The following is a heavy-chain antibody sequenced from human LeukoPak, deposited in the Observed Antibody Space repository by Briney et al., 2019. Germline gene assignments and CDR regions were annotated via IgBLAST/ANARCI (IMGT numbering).Heavy chain of an antibody. CDR3: GRNLGSGSDH. J-gene: IGHJ4*02. CDR1: GASFSSDY. Sequence: LETLSLTCSVSGASFSSDYWNWIRQSPGRGLEWIGYTHYRGDINYNPSLKSRLTMSVDASSNQASLKLSSVTAADAAVYYCGRNLGSGSDHWGQGTLVTVSS. D-gene: IGHD3-10*01. V-gene: IGHV4-59*01. CDR2: THYRGDI.